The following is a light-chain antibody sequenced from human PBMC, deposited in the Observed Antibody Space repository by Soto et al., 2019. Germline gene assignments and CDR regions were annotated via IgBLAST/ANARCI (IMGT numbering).Light chain of an antibody. J-gene: IGKJ2*01. CDR3: QHRTNWPRT. CDR1: QSVGTF. V-gene: IGKV3-11*01. CDR2: DAS. Sequence: EIVLTQSPATLSLSPGERATLSCRASQSVGTFLAWYQQKPGQAPRLLIYDASNRATGIPARFSGTGSGTDLALTINSVEPEDFAVYYCQHRTNWPRTFGQGAKLDIK.